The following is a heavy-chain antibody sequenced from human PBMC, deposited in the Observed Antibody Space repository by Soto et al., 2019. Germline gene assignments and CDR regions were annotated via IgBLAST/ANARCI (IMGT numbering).Heavy chain of an antibody. J-gene: IGHJ3*02. V-gene: IGHV1-69*01. CDR3: ASVGGIGGANLPFRAFDN. CDR2: IIPIFGTA. CDR1: GGTFSSYA. Sequence: QVQLVQSGAEVKKPGSSVKVSCKASGGTFSSYAISWVRQAPGQGLEWMGGIIPIFGTANYAQKFQGRVTNTAGGSTGTTYMELSRLRTEDTAGYYCASVGGIGGANLPFRAFDNWGQGTMVTVSS. D-gene: IGHD1-26*01.